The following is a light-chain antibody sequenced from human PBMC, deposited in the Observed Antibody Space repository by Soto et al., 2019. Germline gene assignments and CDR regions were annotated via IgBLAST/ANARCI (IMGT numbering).Light chain of an antibody. CDR2: QTS. CDR3: QQYGSSRWT. CDR1: QYINTR. J-gene: IGKJ1*01. V-gene: IGKV3-20*01. Sequence: EIVLTQSPATLSSFPGDRVTLSCRASQYINTRLAWYQHRPGQAPRLLIYQTSSRATGIPDRFSGSGSGTDFTLTISRLEPEDFAVYYCQQYGSSRWTFGQGTKVDIK.